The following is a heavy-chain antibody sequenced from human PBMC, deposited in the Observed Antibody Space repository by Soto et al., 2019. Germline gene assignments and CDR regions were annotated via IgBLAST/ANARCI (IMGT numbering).Heavy chain of an antibody. CDR1: GGTFSSHS. D-gene: IGHD4-17*01. CDR2: IITLFGTA. J-gene: IGHJ4*02. CDR3: ARDVGYGDFSAALLD. V-gene: IGHV1-69*01. Sequence: VQLMQSGAGVKQPGSSVKVSCKASGGTFSSHSINWVRQAPGQGLEWMGGIITLFGTANYAQNFQGRVTITADQSTSTAYMELNSLRSDDTAVYYCARDVGYGDFSAALLDWGQGTLVTVSS.